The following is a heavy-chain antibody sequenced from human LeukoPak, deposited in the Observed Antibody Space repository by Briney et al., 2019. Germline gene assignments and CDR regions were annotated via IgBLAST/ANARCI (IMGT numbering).Heavy chain of an antibody. J-gene: IGHJ4*02. CDR2: ISGSGGST. CDR3: AKGEQQLYRPIDY. CDR1: GLTFSKYS. D-gene: IGHD6-13*01. Sequence: GGSLRLSCEASGLTFSKYSMTWVRQAPGKGLEWVSAISGSGGSTYYADSVKGRFTISRDNSKNTLYLQMNSLRAEDTAVYYCAKGEQQLYRPIDYWGQGTLVTVSS. V-gene: IGHV3-23*01.